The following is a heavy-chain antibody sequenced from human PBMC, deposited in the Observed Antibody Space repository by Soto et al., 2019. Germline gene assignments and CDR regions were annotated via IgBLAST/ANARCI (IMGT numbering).Heavy chain of an antibody. CDR3: ARFVAVAGTGKYYVMDV. J-gene: IGHJ6*02. CDR1: GDSVSSNSAA. CDR2: TYYRSKWYN. Sequence: SQTLSLTCAISGDSVSSNSAAWNWIRQSPSRGLEWLGRTYYRSKWYNDYAVSVKSRITINPDTSKNQFSLQLNSVTPEDTAVYYCARFVAVAGTGKYYVMDVWGQGTSVTVSS. V-gene: IGHV6-1*01. D-gene: IGHD6-19*01.